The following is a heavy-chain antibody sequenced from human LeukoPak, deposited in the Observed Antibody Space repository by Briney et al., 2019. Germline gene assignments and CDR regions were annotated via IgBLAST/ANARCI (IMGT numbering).Heavy chain of an antibody. CDR3: ARMSVAVAGTGGMDY. Sequence: SETLSLTCTVSGGSISSYYWSWIRQPPGKGLEWIGYIYYSGSTNYNPSLKSRVTISVDTSKNQFSLKLSSVTAADTAVYYCARMSVAVAGTGGMDYWGQGTLVTVSS. V-gene: IGHV4-59*12. D-gene: IGHD6-19*01. CDR2: IYYSGST. J-gene: IGHJ4*02. CDR1: GGSISSYY.